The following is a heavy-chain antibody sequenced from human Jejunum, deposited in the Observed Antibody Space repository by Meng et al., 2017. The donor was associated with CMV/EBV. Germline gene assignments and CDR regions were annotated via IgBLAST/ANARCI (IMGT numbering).Heavy chain of an antibody. Sequence: SCDSISSGGHFWSWIRQPPGKGLEWIGYTFHTGNAHYNMFLKSRVSISVDTSRNLFSLHMTSVTAADTAVYYCARGDYDTSGYYFDYWGQGTLVTVSS. J-gene: IGHJ4*02. CDR1: CDSISSGGHF. CDR3: ARGDYDTSGYYFDY. V-gene: IGHV4-30-4*01. D-gene: IGHD3-22*01. CDR2: TFHTGNA.